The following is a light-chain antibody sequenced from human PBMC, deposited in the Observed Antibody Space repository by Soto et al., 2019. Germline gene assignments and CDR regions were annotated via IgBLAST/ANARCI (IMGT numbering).Light chain of an antibody. CDR3: SSYTSSSTL. CDR2: GVS. J-gene: IGLJ2*01. CDR1: RSDIGSYNY. Sequence: QSALTQPASVSGSPGQSITISCSGTRSDIGSYNYVAWYQQFPGKTPKILIYGVSNRPSGVSSRFSGSKSGNTASLTISGLQAEDEADYYCSSYTSSSTLFGGGTKLTVL. V-gene: IGLV2-14*01.